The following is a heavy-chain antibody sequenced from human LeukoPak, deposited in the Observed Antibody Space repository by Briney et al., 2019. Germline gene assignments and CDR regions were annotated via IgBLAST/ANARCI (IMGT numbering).Heavy chain of an antibody. D-gene: IGHD2-2*02. Sequence: SETLSLTCTVCDGSITISSSGCHWGWIRQPPGKGLEWIASISYSGSTYYNPSLKSRVTISVDTSKSQFSLKLTSVTAADTAMFYFVSYTLNPLSIPWGQGTLVTVS. V-gene: IGHV4-39*01. CDR3: VSYTLNPLSIP. CDR1: DGSITISSSGCH. J-gene: IGHJ5*02. CDR2: ISYSGST.